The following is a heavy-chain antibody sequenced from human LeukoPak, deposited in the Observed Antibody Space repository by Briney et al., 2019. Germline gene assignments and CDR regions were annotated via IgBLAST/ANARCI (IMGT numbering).Heavy chain of an antibody. D-gene: IGHD2-2*01. CDR3: ARDGLGCSSTSCPSPFDY. V-gene: IGHV3-11*04. J-gene: IGHJ4*02. CDR2: ISSSGSNI. CDR1: GFTFSDYY. Sequence: PGXSLRLSCAASGFTFSDYYMSWIRQAPGKGLEWVSYISSSGSNIYYADSVKGRFTISRDNAKNSLYLQMNSLRAEDTAVYYCARDGLGCSSTSCPSPFDYWGQGTLVTVSS.